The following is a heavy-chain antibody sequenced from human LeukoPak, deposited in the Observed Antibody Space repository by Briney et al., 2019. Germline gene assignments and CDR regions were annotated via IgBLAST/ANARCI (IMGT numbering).Heavy chain of an antibody. CDR1: GYSFTSYW. D-gene: IGHD6-6*01. CDR2: IYPGDSDT. V-gene: IGHV5-51*01. Sequence: GESLKISCKGSGYSFTSYWIGWVRQMPGKGLEWMGIIYPGDSDTRYSPSFQGQVTISADKSISTAYLQWSSLKASDTAMYYCASSYSSSMWGVDYWGQGTLVTVSS. CDR3: ASSYSSSMWGVDY. J-gene: IGHJ4*02.